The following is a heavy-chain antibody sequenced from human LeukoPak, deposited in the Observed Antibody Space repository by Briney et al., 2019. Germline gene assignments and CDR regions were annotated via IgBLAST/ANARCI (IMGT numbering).Heavy chain of an antibody. CDR2: ITSSSNYI. Sequence: GGSLRLSCAASGFTFSNAWMSWVRQAPGKGLEWVSSITSSSNYIYYADSMKGRFTISRDNAKNSLYLQMNSLRAEDTAVYYCARDSSGSYPSFDYWGQGTLVTVSS. J-gene: IGHJ4*02. V-gene: IGHV3-21*01. D-gene: IGHD3-10*01. CDR1: GFTFSNAW. CDR3: ARDSSGSYPSFDY.